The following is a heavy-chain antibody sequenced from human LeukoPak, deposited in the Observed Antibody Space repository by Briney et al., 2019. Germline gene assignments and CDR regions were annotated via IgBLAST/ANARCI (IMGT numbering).Heavy chain of an antibody. V-gene: IGHV1-3*01. D-gene: IGHD3-10*01. Sequence: GASVKVSCKASGYTFTSYAMHWVRQAPGQRLEWMGWINAGNGNTKYSQKFQGRVTITRDTSASTAYMELCSLRSEDTAVYYCARSPSHWRFGELLSPVYFDYWGQGTLVTVSS. CDR3: ARSPSHWRFGELLSPVYFDY. CDR2: INAGNGNT. CDR1: GYTFTSYA. J-gene: IGHJ4*02.